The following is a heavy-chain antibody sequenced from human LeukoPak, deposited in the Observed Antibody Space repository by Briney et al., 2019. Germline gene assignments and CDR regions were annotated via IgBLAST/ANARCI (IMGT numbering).Heavy chain of an antibody. CDR3: AREGRRAAAGFDY. Sequence: SETLSLTCTVSGGSISSSSYYWGWIRPPPGKGLEWIGSIYYSGSTYYNPSLKSRVTISVDTSKNQFSLKLNSVTAADTAVYYCAREGRRAAAGFDYWGQGTLVTVSS. J-gene: IGHJ4*02. D-gene: IGHD6-13*01. CDR1: GGSISSSSYY. CDR2: IYYSGST. V-gene: IGHV4-39*02.